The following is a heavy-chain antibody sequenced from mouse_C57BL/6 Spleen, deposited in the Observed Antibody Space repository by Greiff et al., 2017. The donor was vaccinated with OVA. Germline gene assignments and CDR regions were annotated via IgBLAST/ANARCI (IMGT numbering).Heavy chain of an antibody. J-gene: IGHJ3*01. D-gene: IGHD4-1*01. CDR3: AREGDLLGTGFAY. CDR2: IYPGSGNT. Sequence: VQLQQSGAELVRPGASVKLSCKASGYTFTDYYINWVKQRPGQGLEWIARIYPGSGNTYYNEKFKGKATLTAEKSSSTAYMQLSSLTSEDSAVYFCAREGDLLGTGFAYWGQGTLVTVSA. V-gene: IGHV1-76*01. CDR1: GYTFTDYY.